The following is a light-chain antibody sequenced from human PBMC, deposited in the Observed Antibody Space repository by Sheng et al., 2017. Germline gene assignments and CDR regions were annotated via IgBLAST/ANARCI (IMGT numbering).Light chain of an antibody. CDR2: DDD. Sequence: SYVLTQLPSVSVAPGQTAIITCGGNNIGSKSVHWYQQRPGQAPVLVVYDDDDRPSGIPERFSGSNSGTTGTLTISRVEAGDEADYWCQVWDDSRDQVVFGGGTKLTVL. CDR3: QVWDDSRDQVV. J-gene: IGLJ3*02. V-gene: IGLV3-21*02. CDR1: NIGSKS.